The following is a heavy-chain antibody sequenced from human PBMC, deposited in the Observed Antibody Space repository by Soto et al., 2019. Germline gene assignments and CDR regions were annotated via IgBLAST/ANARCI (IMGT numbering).Heavy chain of an antibody. J-gene: IGHJ6*02. CDR1: GFTFSSYG. CDR2: MSYDGSNK. Sequence: QVQLVESGGGVVQPGRSLRLSCAASGFTFSSYGMHWVRQAPGKGLEWVAVMSYDGSNKFCADSVKGRFTISRDNSKNKLYLQMNSLRAEDTAVYYCAKDQFQNNWNDGEYYYYYYGLDVWGQGTTVTVSS. D-gene: IGHD1-1*01. V-gene: IGHV3-30*18. CDR3: AKDQFQNNWNDGEYYYYYYGLDV.